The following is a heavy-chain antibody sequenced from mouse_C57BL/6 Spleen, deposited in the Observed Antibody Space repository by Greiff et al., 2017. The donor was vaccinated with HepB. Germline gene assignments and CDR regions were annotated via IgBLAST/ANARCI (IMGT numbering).Heavy chain of an antibody. D-gene: IGHD1-1*01. CDR3: ARDGGYYGSSYVDWYFDV. Sequence: EVQLVESGGGLVKPGGSLKLSCAASGFTFSSYAMSWVRQTPEKRLEWVATISDGGSYTYYPDNVKGRFTISRDNAKNNLYLQMSHLKSEDTAMYYCARDGGYYGSSYVDWYFDVWGTVTTVTVSS. J-gene: IGHJ1*03. CDR2: ISDGGSYT. CDR1: GFTFSSYA. V-gene: IGHV5-4*01.